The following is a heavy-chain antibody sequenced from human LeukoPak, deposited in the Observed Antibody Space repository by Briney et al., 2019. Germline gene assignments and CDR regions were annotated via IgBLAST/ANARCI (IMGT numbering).Heavy chain of an antibody. Sequence: ASVKVSCKASGYTFTNYALHWVRQPPGQRLEWMGWINAGSGNTKYSQKFQGRVTITRDTSATTVYMDLSSLSSEDTAVYYCARPITGYDNWGQGTLVTVSS. J-gene: IGHJ4*02. CDR3: ARPITGYDN. D-gene: IGHD5-12*01. CDR2: INAGSGNT. V-gene: IGHV1-3*01. CDR1: GYTFTNYA.